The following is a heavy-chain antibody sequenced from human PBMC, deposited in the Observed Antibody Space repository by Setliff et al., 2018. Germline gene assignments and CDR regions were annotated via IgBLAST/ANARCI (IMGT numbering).Heavy chain of an antibody. J-gene: IGHJ6*03. CDR1: GYTFTKYG. V-gene: IGHV1-18*01. D-gene: IGHD3-10*01. CDR2: ISPYNGDT. Sequence: ASVKVSCKAFGYTFTKYGIDWVRQAPGQGLEWMGWISPYNGDTEYAQKFQGRVTLTTDTSTSTAHMELGSLRSDDTAVYYCARGIWFGGSDYYMDVWGKGTTVTVSS. CDR3: ARGIWFGGSDYYMDV.